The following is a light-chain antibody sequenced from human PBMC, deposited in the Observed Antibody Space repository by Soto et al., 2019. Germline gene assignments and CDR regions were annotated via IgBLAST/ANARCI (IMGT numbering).Light chain of an antibody. Sequence: QSALTQPPSASGSPGQSVTISCTGTRSDVGGYNYVSWYQQHPGKAPILMIYEVSKRPSGVPDRFSGSKSGNTVSLTGSGLQAEDEAHYYCISYAGSNNFELGGGTKVTVL. CDR2: EVS. CDR3: ISYAGSNNFE. CDR1: RSDVGGYNY. V-gene: IGLV2-8*01. J-gene: IGLJ2*01.